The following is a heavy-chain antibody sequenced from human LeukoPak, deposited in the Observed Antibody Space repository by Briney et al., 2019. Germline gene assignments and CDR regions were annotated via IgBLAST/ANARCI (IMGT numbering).Heavy chain of an antibody. CDR1: GYTFTSYG. J-gene: IGHJ5*02. CDR2: ISAYNGNT. D-gene: IGHD3-9*01. V-gene: IGHV1-18*01. Sequence: ASVKVSCKASGYTFTSYGISWVRQAPGKGLEWMGWISAYNGNTNYAQKLQGRVTMTTDTSTSTAYMELRSLRSDDTAVYYCARDPTVARDILTGYYKFRWFDPWGQGTLVTVSS. CDR3: ARDPTVARDILTGYYKFRWFDP.